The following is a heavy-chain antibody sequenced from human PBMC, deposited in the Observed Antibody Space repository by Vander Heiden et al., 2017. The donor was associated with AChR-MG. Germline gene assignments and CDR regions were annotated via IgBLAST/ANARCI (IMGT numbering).Heavy chain of an antibody. CDR3: ARVPYYDFWSGYYYYYYGMDV. CDR2: INPNSGGT. Sequence: QVQLVQSGAEVKKPGASVKVSCTASGYTSTGYYLHWVRQAPGQGLEWMGWINPNSGGTNYAQKFQGRVTMTRDTSISTAYMELSRLRSDDTAVYYCARVPYYDFWSGYYYYYYGMDVWGQGTTVTVSS. J-gene: IGHJ6*02. V-gene: IGHV1-2*02. D-gene: IGHD3-3*01. CDR1: GYTSTGYY.